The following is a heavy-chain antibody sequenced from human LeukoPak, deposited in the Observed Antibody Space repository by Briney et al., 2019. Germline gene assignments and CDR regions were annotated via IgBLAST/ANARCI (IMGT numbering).Heavy chain of an antibody. J-gene: IGHJ4*02. CDR2: ISSSRSYI. D-gene: IGHD3-10*01. CDR1: GFTFSSYS. Sequence: GGSLRLSCAASGFTFSSYSMNWVRQAPGKGLEWVSSISSSRSYIYYADSVKGRFTISRDNAKNSLYLQMNSLRAEDTAVYYCATGAEFLWFGELDYWGQGTLVTVSS. CDR3: ATGAEFLWFGELDY. V-gene: IGHV3-21*01.